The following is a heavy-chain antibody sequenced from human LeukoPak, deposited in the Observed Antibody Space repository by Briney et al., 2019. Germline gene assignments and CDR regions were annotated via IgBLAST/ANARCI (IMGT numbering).Heavy chain of an antibody. CDR2: INPNSGDT. CDR1: GYTFTGYY. Sequence: GASVKVSCKASGYTFTGYYMHWVRQAPGQGLQWMGWINPNSGDTHFPQKSQGRVTMTTDTSITTAYMELSRLRSDDTAVYYCARGGNYGSGTYTAFDYWGQGALVTVSS. V-gene: IGHV1-2*02. J-gene: IGHJ4*02. D-gene: IGHD3-10*01. CDR3: ARGGNYGSGTYTAFDY.